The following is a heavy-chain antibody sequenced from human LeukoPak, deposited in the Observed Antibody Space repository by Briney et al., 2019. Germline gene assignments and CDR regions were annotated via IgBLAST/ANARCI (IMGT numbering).Heavy chain of an antibody. V-gene: IGHV3-7*01. CDR3: ASEAAATNWFDP. CDR1: GFTFSSYW. D-gene: IGHD6-13*01. J-gene: IGHJ5*02. Sequence: GGSLRLSCAASGFTFSSYWMSWVRQASGEGLEWVANIKQDGSEKYYVDSVKGRFTISRDNAKNSLYLQMNSLRAEDTAVYYCASEAAATNWFDPWGQGTLVTVSS. CDR2: IKQDGSEK.